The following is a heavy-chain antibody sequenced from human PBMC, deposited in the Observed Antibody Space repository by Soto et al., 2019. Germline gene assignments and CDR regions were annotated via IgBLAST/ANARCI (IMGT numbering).Heavy chain of an antibody. J-gene: IGHJ4*01. CDR1: GFPFNNAW. V-gene: IGHV3-15*07. CDR2: VKSKADGGSA. Sequence: EVQLVESGGGLVKPGGSLRLSCAAYGFPFNNAWINWVRQVPGKGLAWVDRVKSKADGGSADYAETVEGRFVVSRDESKNIVYLQMNNLKNEDRIVYYCTRVSRTTRREISSDYCGHGPQVTVSS. CDR3: TRVSRTTRREISSDY. D-gene: IGHD1-26*01.